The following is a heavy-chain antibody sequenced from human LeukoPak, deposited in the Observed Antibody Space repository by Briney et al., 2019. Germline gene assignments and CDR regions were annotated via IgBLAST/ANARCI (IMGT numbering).Heavy chain of an antibody. CDR3: ARAQATVTRGPFDY. J-gene: IGHJ4*02. Sequence: SETLSLTCAVYGGSFSGYYWSWIRQPPGKGLEWIGEINHSGSTNYNPSLKSRVTISVVTSKNQFSLKLSSVTAADTAVYYCARAQATVTRGPFDYWGQGTLVTVSS. D-gene: IGHD4-17*01. V-gene: IGHV4-34*01. CDR1: GGSFSGYY. CDR2: INHSGST.